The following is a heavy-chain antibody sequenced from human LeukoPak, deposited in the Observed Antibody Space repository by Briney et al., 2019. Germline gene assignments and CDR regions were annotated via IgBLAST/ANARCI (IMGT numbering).Heavy chain of an antibody. CDR3: ARERARGYSRIYDY. V-gene: IGHV1-2*06. J-gene: IGHJ4*02. CDR1: GYTFTGYY. CDR2: INPNSGGT. Sequence: ASVKVSCKASGYTFTGYYMHWVRRAPGQGLEWMGRINPNSGGTNYAQKFQGRVTMTRDTSISTAYMELSRLRSDDTAVYYCARERARGYSRIYDYWGQGTLVTVSS. D-gene: IGHD5-18*01.